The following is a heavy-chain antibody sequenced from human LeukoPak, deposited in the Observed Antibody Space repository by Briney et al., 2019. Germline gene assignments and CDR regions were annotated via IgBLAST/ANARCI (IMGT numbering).Heavy chain of an antibody. V-gene: IGHV1-69*05. Sequence: ASVKVSCEASGGTFSSYAISWVRQAPGQGLEWMGRIIPIFGAANYAQKFQGRVTITTDESTSTAYMELSSLRSEDTAVYYCARDPHSYGYYYFDYWGQGTLVTVSS. CDR1: GGTFSSYA. CDR3: ARDPHSYGYYYFDY. D-gene: IGHD5-18*01. J-gene: IGHJ4*02. CDR2: IIPIFGAA.